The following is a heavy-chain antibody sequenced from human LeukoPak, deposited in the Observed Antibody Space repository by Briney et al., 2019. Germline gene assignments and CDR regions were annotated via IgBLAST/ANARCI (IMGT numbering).Heavy chain of an antibody. D-gene: IGHD6-13*01. CDR1: GHTFTGYY. V-gene: IGHV1-2*02. CDR3: ARGREYSSSWYQY. Sequence: GASVKVSCKASGHTFTGYYIHWVRQAPGQGLEWLGWIDPNTGGTKYAQKFQGRVTMTRDTSISTAYMELSRLRSDDTAVYYCARGREYSSSWYQYWGQGTLVTVSS. J-gene: IGHJ4*02. CDR2: IDPNTGGT.